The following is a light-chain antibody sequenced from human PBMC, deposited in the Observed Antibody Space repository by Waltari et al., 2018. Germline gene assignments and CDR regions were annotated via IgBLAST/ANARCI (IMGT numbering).Light chain of an antibody. CDR2: GGS. CDR1: SSDVGSYKF. V-gene: IGLV2-23*01. Sequence: QSALTQPASVSGSPGQSITISCTGSSSDVGSYKFVSWYQQHPGKAPQLMIYGGSQRPSWVSKRFSGSKAGNTASLTISGLRAEDEADYYCCSYAGSSPHVIFGGGTKLTVL. J-gene: IGLJ2*01. CDR3: CSYAGSSPHVI.